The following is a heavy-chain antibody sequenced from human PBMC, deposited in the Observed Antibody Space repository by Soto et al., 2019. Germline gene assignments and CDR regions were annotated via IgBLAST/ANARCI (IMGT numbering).Heavy chain of an antibody. J-gene: IGHJ4*02. CDR2: MNPNSGNT. CDR3: ARVQRIRGYCSGGSCYSKWFY. V-gene: IGHV1-8*01. D-gene: IGHD2-15*01. CDR1: GYTFTSYD. Sequence: ASVKVSCKASGYTFTSYDINWVRQATGQGLEWMGWMNPNSGNTGYAQKFQGRVTMTRNTSISTAYMELSSLRSEDTAVYYCARVQRIRGYCSGGSCYSKWFYWGQGTLVTVSS.